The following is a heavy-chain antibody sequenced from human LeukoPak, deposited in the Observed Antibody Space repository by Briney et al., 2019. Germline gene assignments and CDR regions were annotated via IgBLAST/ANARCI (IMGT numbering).Heavy chain of an antibody. V-gene: IGHV4-34*01. CDR1: GGSFRGYY. J-gene: IGHJ6*02. D-gene: IGHD6-19*01. CDR3: ARAGWPYYYYYGMDV. Sequence: SETLSLTCAVYGGSFRGYYWSWIRQPPGKGLEWIGEINHSGSTNYNPSLKSRVTISVDTSKNQFSLKLSSVTAAGTAVYYCARAGWPYYYYYGMDVWGQGTTVTVSS. CDR2: INHSGST.